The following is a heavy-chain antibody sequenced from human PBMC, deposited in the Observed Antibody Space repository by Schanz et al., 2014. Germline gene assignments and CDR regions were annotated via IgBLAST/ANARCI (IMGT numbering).Heavy chain of an antibody. CDR1: GFTVSINY. V-gene: IGHV3-66*01. J-gene: IGHJ6*02. D-gene: IGHD3-22*01. CDR3: ARDKNYDDSAEYGMDV. CDR2: IYSGGST. Sequence: EVQLVESGGGLVQPGGSLRLSCAASGFTVSINYMSWVRQAPGKGLEWVSVIYSGGSTYYADSVKGRFTISRDNSKNTLYLQMNSLRAEDAAVYRCARDKNYDDSAEYGMDVWGQGTTVTVSS.